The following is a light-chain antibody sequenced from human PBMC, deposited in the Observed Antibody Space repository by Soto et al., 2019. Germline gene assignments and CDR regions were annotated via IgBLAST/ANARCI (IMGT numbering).Light chain of an antibody. J-gene: IGLJ2*01. V-gene: IGLV1-47*01. Sequence: QAVVTQPHSASGTPGQRVTISCSGSSSNIGSNYVYWYQQLPGTAPKLLIYRNNQRPSGVPDRFSGSKSGTSASLAISGLRSEDEGDYYCAAWDDSLSGVVFGGGTKLTVL. CDR3: AAWDDSLSGVV. CDR1: SSNIGSNY. CDR2: RNN.